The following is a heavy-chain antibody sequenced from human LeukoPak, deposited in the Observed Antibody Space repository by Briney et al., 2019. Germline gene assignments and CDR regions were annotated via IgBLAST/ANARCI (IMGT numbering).Heavy chain of an antibody. CDR3: ARDNSESLGWWFDP. CDR2: INPSGDFT. Sequence: ASVKVSCKASGYSFTAHYIHWVRQAPGQGLEWMGIINPSGDFTSYAQKFRGRVAVTRDTSTSTVYMELSSLRSEDTAVYYCARDNSESLGWWFDPWGQGTLVTVSS. D-gene: IGHD5/OR15-5a*01. CDR1: GYSFTAHY. J-gene: IGHJ5*02. V-gene: IGHV1-46*01.